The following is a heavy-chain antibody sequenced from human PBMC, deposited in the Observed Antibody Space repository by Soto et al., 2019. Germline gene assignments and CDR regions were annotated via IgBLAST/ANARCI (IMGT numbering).Heavy chain of an antibody. V-gene: IGHV4-31*03. D-gene: IGHD2-8*01. CDR2: IYYSGST. J-gene: IGHJ4*02. CDR3: AREXDCTNGVCYPFDY. Sequence: QVQLQESGPGLVKPSQTLSLTCTVSGGSISSGGYYWSWIRQHPGKGLEWIGYIYYSGSTYYNPSLKSRVTISVDTSKNQFSLKXSSVTAADTAVYYCAREXDCTNGVCYPFDYWGQGTLVTVSS. CDR1: GGSISSGGYY.